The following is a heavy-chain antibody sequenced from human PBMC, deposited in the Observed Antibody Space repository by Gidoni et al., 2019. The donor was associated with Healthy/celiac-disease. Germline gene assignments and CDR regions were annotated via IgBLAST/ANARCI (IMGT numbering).Heavy chain of an antibody. D-gene: IGHD2-2*01. J-gene: IGHJ5*02. CDR1: GGSSRGYY. CDR2: INHSGRT. Sequence: QVQLQQWGAGLLKPSEPLSITCAVYGGSSRGYYWSWISQLPGKGLEWNGEINHSGRTNYNPSLKSGITISVDTSKNQFSLKLSSVTAANTAVYYWARGESIVVVPAARGWFDPWGQGTLVTVSS. V-gene: IGHV4-34*01. CDR3: ARGESIVVVPAARGWFDP.